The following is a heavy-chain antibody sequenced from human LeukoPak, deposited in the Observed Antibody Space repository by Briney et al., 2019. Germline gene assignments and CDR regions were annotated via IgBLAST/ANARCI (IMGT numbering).Heavy chain of an antibody. CDR3: AKDPFSCRSSGCHGIDN. J-gene: IGHJ4*02. CDR1: GFTLSSYG. D-gene: IGHD6-19*01. CDR2: ISYDGSNT. V-gene: IGHV3-30*18. Sequence: GRSLRLSCAASGFTLSSYGMQWVRQAPGKGLEWVAVISYDGSNTYYADSVKGRFTISRDNSKNTLYLQMNSLRAEDTALYYCAKDPFSCRSSGCHGIDNWGQGTLVTVSS.